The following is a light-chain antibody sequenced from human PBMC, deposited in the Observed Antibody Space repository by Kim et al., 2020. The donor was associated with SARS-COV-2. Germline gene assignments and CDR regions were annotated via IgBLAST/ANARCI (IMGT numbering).Light chain of an antibody. CDR1: SSDVGGYNY. J-gene: IGLJ3*02. Sequence: GQSFTISCTGTSSDVGGYNYVSWYQQHPGKAPKLLIYDVTSRPSGVSDRFSGSKSGNTASLTISGLQAEDEANYYCISYTNRDTLVFGGGTQLTVL. CDR3: ISYTNRDTLV. V-gene: IGLV2-14*03. CDR2: DVT.